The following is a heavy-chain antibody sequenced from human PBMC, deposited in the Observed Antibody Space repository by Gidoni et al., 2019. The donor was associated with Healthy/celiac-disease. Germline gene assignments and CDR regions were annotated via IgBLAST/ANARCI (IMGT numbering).Heavy chain of an antibody. Sequence: QVQLQESGPGLVKPSGTLSLTCAVSGGSISSSNWWSWVRQPPGQGLEWIGEIYHSGSTNYNPSLTSRVTISVDKSKNQFSLKLSSVTAADTAVYYCARAAMNYYDSSGYYIFDYWGQGTLVTVSS. CDR1: GGSISSSNW. CDR2: IYHSGST. D-gene: IGHD3-22*01. J-gene: IGHJ4*02. V-gene: IGHV4-4*02. CDR3: ARAAMNYYDSSGYYIFDY.